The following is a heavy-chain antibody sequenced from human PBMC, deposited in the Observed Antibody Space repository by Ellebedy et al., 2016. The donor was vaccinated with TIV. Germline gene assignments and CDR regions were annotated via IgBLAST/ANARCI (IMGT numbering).Heavy chain of an antibody. J-gene: IGHJ3*02. CDR2: INPNSGGT. CDR1: GYTFTSYD. CDR3: ATLQAFDI. D-gene: IGHD2/OR15-2a*01. V-gene: IGHV1-8*01. Sequence: ASVKVSCXASGYTFTSYDINWVRQATGQGLEWMGWINPNSGGTNYAQKFQGRVTMTEDTSTDTAYMELSSLRSEDTAVYYCATLQAFDIWGQGTMVTVSS.